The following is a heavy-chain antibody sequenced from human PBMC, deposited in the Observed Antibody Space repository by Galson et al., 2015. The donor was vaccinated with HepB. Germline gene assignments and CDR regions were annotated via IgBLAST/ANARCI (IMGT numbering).Heavy chain of an antibody. J-gene: IGHJ6*02. CDR2: IWYDGSNK. D-gene: IGHD3-22*01. CDR1: GFTFSTYG. Sequence: SLRLSCAASGFTFSTYGVHWVRQAPGKGLEWVAVIWYDGSNKYYADSVKGRFTISRDNSKNTLYLQMNSLRAEDTAVYYCAREPPRYYYDSSGLNYYGLDVWGQGTTVTVSS. CDR3: AREPPRYYYDSSGLNYYGLDV. V-gene: IGHV3-33*01.